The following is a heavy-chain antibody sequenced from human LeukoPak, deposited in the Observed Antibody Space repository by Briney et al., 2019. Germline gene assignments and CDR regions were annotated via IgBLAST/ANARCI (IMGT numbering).Heavy chain of an antibody. CDR3: ATSIVGATNPDY. V-gene: IGHV1-3*01. D-gene: IGHD1-26*01. CDR2: INAGNGNT. CDR1: GYTFTSYT. J-gene: IGHJ4*02. Sequence: ASVKVSCKASGYTFTSYTMHWVRQAPGQRLEWMGWINAGNGNTKYSQKFQGRVTITRDTSASTAYMELSSLRSEDTAVYYCATSIVGATNPDYWGQGTLVTVSS.